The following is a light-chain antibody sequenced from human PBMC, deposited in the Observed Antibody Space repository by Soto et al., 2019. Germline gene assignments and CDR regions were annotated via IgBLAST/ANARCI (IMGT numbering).Light chain of an antibody. CDR3: QQYYSTPST. V-gene: IGKV4-1*01. Sequence: DIVMTQSPDSLAVSLGERATINCKSSQSVLYNSNNKTSLAWYQQKPGQPPRLLIYCESTRGSGVPYRFSGSVSGTDYTLTICSRQAEDVADYYFQQYYSTPSTFGQGTKVEIK. CDR2: CES. J-gene: IGKJ1*01. CDR1: QSVLYNSNNKTS.